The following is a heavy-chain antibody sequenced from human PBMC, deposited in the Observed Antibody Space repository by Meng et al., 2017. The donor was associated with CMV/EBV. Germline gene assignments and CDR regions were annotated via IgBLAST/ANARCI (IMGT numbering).Heavy chain of an antibody. J-gene: IGHJ4*02. CDR2: IDYSGTGV. CDR1: GFTFSDYE. Sequence: GESPKISCAGSGFTFSDYEMSWVRQAPGKGLEWVSNIDYSGTGVYYADSMRGRFTVSRDNARNSLYLQLNSLRAEDTAVYYCARAWGIHFDYWGQGVVVTVSS. CDR3: ARAWGIHFDY. D-gene: IGHD3-16*01. V-gene: IGHV3-48*03.